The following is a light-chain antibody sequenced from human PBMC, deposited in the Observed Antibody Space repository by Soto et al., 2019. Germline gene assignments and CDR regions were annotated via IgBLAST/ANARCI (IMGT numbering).Light chain of an antibody. J-gene: IGLJ1*01. Sequence: QSALTQPASVSGSPGQSITISCTGTSSDVGSYNLVSWYQQHPGKAPKLMIYEGSKRPSGVSNRFSGSKSGNTASLTISGLQAEDEADYSCCSYAGSSNVFGTGTKLT. CDR2: EGS. V-gene: IGLV2-23*01. CDR3: CSYAGSSNV. CDR1: SSDVGSYNL.